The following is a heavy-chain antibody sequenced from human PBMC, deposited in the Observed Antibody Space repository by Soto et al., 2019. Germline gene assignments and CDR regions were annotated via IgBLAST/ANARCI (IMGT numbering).Heavy chain of an antibody. CDR3: ARQSKLYSSSRYYYYYMDV. CDR2: INHSGST. D-gene: IGHD6-6*01. CDR1: GGSFSGYY. Sequence: PSETLSLTCAVYGGSFSGYYWSWIRQPPGKGLEWIGEINHSGSTNYNPSLKSRVTISVDTSKNQLSLKLSSVTAADTAVYYCARQSKLYSSSRYYYYYMDVWGKGTTVTVSS. J-gene: IGHJ6*03. V-gene: IGHV4-34*01.